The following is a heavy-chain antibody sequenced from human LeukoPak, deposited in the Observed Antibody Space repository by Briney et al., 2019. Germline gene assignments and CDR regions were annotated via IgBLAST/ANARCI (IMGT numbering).Heavy chain of an antibody. Sequence: TTSETLSLTCTVSGGSISSYYWSWIRQPPGKGLEWIGYIYYSGTTNYNPSLKSRVTISVDTSKNQFSLKLSSVTAADTAVYYCARELPQGGNDYFDYWGQGTLVTVSS. CDR2: IYYSGTT. CDR1: GGSISSYY. D-gene: IGHD1-26*01. V-gene: IGHV4-59*01. J-gene: IGHJ4*02. CDR3: ARELPQGGNDYFDY.